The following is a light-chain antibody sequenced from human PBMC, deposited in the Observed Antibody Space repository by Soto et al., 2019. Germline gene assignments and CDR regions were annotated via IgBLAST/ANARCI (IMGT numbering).Light chain of an antibody. CDR1: SSNIGAGYD. Sequence: QSVLTQPPSVSGAPGQRVTISCTGSSSNIGAGYDVHWYQQLPGTAPKLLTYSNSNRPSGVPDRFSGSKSGTSASLAITGLQAEDEADYYCQSYDSSLSALFGGGTKVTVL. J-gene: IGLJ3*02. V-gene: IGLV1-40*01. CDR2: SNS. CDR3: QSYDSSLSAL.